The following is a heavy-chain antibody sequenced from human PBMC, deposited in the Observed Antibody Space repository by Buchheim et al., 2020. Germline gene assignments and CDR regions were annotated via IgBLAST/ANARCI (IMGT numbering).Heavy chain of an antibody. V-gene: IGHV3-30*04. Sequence: QVQLVESGGGVVQPGRSLRLSCAASGFTFSSYAMHWVRQAPGKGLEWVAVISYDGSNKYYADSVKGRFTISRDNSKNTLYLQMNSLRAEDTAAYYCARDRTITIFGGRGYYGMDVWGQGTT. CDR1: GFTFSSYA. D-gene: IGHD3-3*01. CDR2: ISYDGSNK. CDR3: ARDRTITIFGGRGYYGMDV. J-gene: IGHJ6*02.